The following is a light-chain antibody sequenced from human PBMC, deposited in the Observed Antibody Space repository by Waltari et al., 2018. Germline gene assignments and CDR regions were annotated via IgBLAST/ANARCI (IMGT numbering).Light chain of an antibody. CDR1: SSDVGGYKY. Sequence: QSALTQPASVSGSPGTSISGSCKGTSSDVGGYKYVSWYQHHPGKAPKLLIYDVAKRPSGVSDRFSGSKTGNTASLTISGLRAEDEAFYYCSSYSTTSAVVFGGGTKMTVL. CDR3: SSYSTTSAVV. CDR2: DVA. J-gene: IGLJ2*01. V-gene: IGLV2-14*03.